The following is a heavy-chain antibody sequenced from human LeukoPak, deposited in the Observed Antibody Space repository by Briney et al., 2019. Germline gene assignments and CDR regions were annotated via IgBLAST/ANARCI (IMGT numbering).Heavy chain of an antibody. Sequence: SETLSLTCAVYGGSFSGYYWSWIRQPPGKGLEWIGEINHSGSTNYNPSLKSRVTISVDTSKNQFSLKLSSVTAADTAVYYCASRYIGVVPAATDFDYWGQGTLVTVPS. CDR1: GGSFSGYY. J-gene: IGHJ4*02. D-gene: IGHD2-2*01. CDR2: INHSGST. V-gene: IGHV4-34*01. CDR3: ASRYIGVVPAATDFDY.